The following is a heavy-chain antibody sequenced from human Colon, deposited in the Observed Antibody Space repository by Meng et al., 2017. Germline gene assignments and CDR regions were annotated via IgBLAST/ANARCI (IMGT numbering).Heavy chain of an antibody. CDR1: GFGLSGYA. CDR3: ARDGWIAVTRTFFDS. D-gene: IGHD6-19*01. V-gene: IGHV3-30*01. Sequence: GGSLRPSCPPSGFGLSGYAMHWVRQAAGKGLEWFASMSHDGGGSAHADSVEGRFTISRDNSKNTLYLQMNSLRVEDTALYYCARDGWIAVTRTFFDSWSQGTLVTVSS. CDR2: MSHDGGGS. J-gene: IGHJ4*02.